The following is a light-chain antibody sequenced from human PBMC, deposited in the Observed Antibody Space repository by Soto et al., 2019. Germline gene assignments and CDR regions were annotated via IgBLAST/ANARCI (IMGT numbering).Light chain of an antibody. CDR2: GAS. Sequence: EIVLTQSPGTLSLSPGERATLSCRASQSVSSNLAWYQQKPGQAPRLLIYGASTRATGIPARFSGSGSGTEVTLTISSLQSEDFAVYSCQQRSDWPWTFGQGTKVDIK. J-gene: IGKJ1*01. CDR1: QSVSSN. CDR3: QQRSDWPWT. V-gene: IGKV3-15*01.